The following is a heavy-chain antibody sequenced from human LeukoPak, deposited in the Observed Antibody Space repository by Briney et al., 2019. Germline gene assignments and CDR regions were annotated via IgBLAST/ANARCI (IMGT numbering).Heavy chain of an antibody. J-gene: IGHJ4*02. D-gene: IGHD5-18*01. CDR1: GFTFSNYW. V-gene: IGHV3-74*01. CDR3: ARDQYSYAHAAH. CDR2: INPDGSTI. Sequence: GGSLRLSCAASGFTFSNYWVHWVRQAPGKGLVWVSRINPDGSTINYADSVKGRFTISRDNAKNTLYLQMNSLRAEDTAVYYCARDQYSYAHAAHWGQGTLVTVSS.